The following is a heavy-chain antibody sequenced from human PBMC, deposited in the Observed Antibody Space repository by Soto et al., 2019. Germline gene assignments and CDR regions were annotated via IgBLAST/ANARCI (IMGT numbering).Heavy chain of an antibody. D-gene: IGHD6-19*01. CDR1: GFTFSSYS. Sequence: VGSLRLSCAASGFTFSSYSMNWVRQAPGKGLEWVSSISSSSSYIYYADSVKGRFTISRDNAKNSLYLQMNSLRAEDTAVYYCARSFRAVAGNPYYWGQGTLVTVSS. CDR2: ISSSSSYI. CDR3: ARSFRAVAGNPYY. V-gene: IGHV3-21*01. J-gene: IGHJ4*02.